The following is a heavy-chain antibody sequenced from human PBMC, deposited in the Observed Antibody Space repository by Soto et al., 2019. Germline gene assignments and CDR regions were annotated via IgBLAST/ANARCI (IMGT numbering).Heavy chain of an antibody. D-gene: IGHD3-9*01. CDR2: INHSGST. CDR3: ARWRGILTGYYWSQYRGETDYFDY. Sequence: SETLSLTCAVYGGSFSGYYWSWIRQPPGKGLEWIGEINHSGSTNYNPSLKSRVTISVDTSKNQFSLKLSSVTAADTAVYYCARWRGILTGYYWSQYRGETDYFDYWGQGTLVTVSS. CDR1: GGSFSGYY. V-gene: IGHV4-34*01. J-gene: IGHJ4*02.